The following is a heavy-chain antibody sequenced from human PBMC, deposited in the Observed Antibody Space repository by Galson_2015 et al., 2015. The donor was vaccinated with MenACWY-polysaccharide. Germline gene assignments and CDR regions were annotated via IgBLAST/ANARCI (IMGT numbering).Heavy chain of an antibody. V-gene: IGHV1-58*01. Sequence: SVKVSGKASGFTFTSSAVQWVRQARGQRLEWIGWIVAGSGNTNYAQNFQERVTITRDMSTSTAYMELSSLRSEDTAVYYCAADPEYSSSSLRDRFDYWGQGTLVTVSS. CDR3: AADPEYSSSSLRDRFDY. CDR2: IVAGSGNT. J-gene: IGHJ4*02. D-gene: IGHD6-6*01. CDR1: GFTFTSSA.